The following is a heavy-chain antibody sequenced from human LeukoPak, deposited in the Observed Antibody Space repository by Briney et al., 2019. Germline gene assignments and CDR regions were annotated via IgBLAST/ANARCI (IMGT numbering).Heavy chain of an antibody. Sequence: GGSLRLSCAASGFTFSDYYMSWIRQAPGKGLGWVSYISSSGSTIYYADSVKGRFTISRDNAKNSLYLQMNSLRAEDTAVYYCARDPIVVVPARKIRYYYYGMDVWGKGTTVTVSS. J-gene: IGHJ6*04. V-gene: IGHV3-11*01. CDR3: ARDPIVVVPARKIRYYYYGMDV. CDR2: ISSSGSTI. CDR1: GFTFSDYY. D-gene: IGHD2-2*01.